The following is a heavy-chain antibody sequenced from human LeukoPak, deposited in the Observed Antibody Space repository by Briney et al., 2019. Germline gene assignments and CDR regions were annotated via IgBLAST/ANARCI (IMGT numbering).Heavy chain of an antibody. CDR1: GSTFSSYA. V-gene: IGHV3-23*01. J-gene: IGHJ4*02. D-gene: IGHD6-13*01. CDR2: ISGSGGST. Sequence: GGSLRLSCAASGSTFSSYAMSWVRQAPGKGLEWVSAISGSGGSTYYADSVKGRFTISRDNSKNTLYLQMNSLRSEDTAVYYCAKIIIAAGVGYWGQGTLVTVSS. CDR3: AKIIIAAGVGY.